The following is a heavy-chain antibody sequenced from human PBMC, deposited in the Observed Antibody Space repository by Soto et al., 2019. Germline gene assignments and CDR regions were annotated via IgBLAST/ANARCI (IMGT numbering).Heavy chain of an antibody. CDR3: VTACAVGDCYPI. CDR2: IKSKTDGETT. V-gene: IGHV3-15*01. D-gene: IGHD2-21*02. J-gene: IGHJ4*02. CDR1: AFPFRGAW. Sequence: EVQLVESGGGLVKPGGSLRLSCVTSAFPFRGAWMAWVRQAPGKGLEWVGRIKSKTDGETTDYPAPVKGRFTISRVYSKNTLYLQMNSLKTEDSGVYYCVTACAVGDCYPIWGQGTLVTVSS.